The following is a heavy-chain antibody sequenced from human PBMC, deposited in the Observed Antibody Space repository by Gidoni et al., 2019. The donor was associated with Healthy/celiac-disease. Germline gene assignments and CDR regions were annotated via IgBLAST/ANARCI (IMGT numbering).Heavy chain of an antibody. V-gene: IGHV3-23*01. D-gene: IGHD2-15*01. CDR1: GFTFSSYA. CDR2: ISGSGGST. CDR3: AKDGTVVVVAAVDY. Sequence: EVQLLESGGGLVQPGGSLRLSCAASGFTFSSYAMSGVRQAPGKGLEWVSAISGSGGSTYYADSVKGRFTISRDNSKNTLYLQMNSLRAEDTAVYYCAKDGTVVVVAAVDYWGQGTLVTVSS. J-gene: IGHJ4*02.